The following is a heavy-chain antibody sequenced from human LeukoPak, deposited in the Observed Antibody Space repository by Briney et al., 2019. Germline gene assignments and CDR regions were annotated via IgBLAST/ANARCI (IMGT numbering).Heavy chain of an antibody. CDR1: GFTFSTYG. CDR2: ISSSSDAI. V-gene: IGHV3-48*02. J-gene: IGHJ4*02. Sequence: GGSPRLSCAASGFTFSTYGMNWVRQAPGKGPEWLSYISSSSDAIYYADSVRGRFTISRDNAKNSLYLQMNSLRDEDTAVYYCARAMRSGYDYWGQGTLVTVSS. D-gene: IGHD5-12*01. CDR3: ARAMRSGYDY.